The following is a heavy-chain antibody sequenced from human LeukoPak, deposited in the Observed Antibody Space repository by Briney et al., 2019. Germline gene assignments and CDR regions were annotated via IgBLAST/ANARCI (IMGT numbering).Heavy chain of an antibody. D-gene: IGHD2-15*01. J-gene: IGHJ4*02. CDR1: GWSFSGNY. Sequence: PSETLSLTCPVYGWSFSGNYWSWIRQPTGKGMEWIGEINKMGSNNYNPTLKIRFTISGDTSKNQFSLKLSSVTAADTAVYYCASGYCSGGGCSNFDYWGQGTLVTVSS. V-gene: IGHV4-34*01. CDR2: INKMGSN. CDR3: ASGYCSGGGCSNFDY.